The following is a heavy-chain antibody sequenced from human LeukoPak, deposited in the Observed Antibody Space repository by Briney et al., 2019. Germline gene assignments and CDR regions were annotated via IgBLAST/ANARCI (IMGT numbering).Heavy chain of an antibody. Sequence: GGSLRLSCAGSGFTFSSYAMSWVRQAPGKGLEWVSAISDTGATTYGADSVKGRFTISRHNSRSTLYLQMNSLRAEDTALYYCAKDTSIGRYCTNGVCSPFDYWGQGTLVTVSS. CDR2: ISDTGATT. V-gene: IGHV3-23*01. CDR3: AKDTSIGRYCTNGVCSPFDY. CDR1: GFTFSSYA. J-gene: IGHJ4*02. D-gene: IGHD2-8*01.